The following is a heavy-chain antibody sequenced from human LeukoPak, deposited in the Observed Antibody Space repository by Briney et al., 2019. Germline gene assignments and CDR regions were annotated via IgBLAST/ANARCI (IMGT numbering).Heavy chain of an antibody. CDR3: ARSIPLSYDSSGYYPAEYYFDY. V-gene: IGHV4-30-2*01. CDR1: GGSISSGGYS. Sequence: TSETLSLTCAVSGGSISSGGYSWSWIRQPPGKGLEWTGYIYHSGSTYYNPSLKSRVTISVDRSKNQFSLKLSSVTAADTAVYYCARSIPLSYDSSGYYPAEYYFDYWGQGTLVTVSS. D-gene: IGHD3-22*01. CDR2: IYHSGST. J-gene: IGHJ4*02.